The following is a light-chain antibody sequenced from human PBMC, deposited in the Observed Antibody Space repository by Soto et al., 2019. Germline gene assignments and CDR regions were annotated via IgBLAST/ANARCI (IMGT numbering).Light chain of an antibody. CDR1: QIIGSW. Sequence: DIQINPSPSTLSGSLGDRVIITCRGSQIIGSWLAWYQQQPGKVPKLLMYTASTLQSVGPSSFGGSGSGAQFTLTISSLQPEDFATYCCLQYITYPWTFRKGTNVDIK. J-gene: IGKJ1*01. CDR3: LQYITYPWT. V-gene: IGKV1-5*03. CDR2: TAS.